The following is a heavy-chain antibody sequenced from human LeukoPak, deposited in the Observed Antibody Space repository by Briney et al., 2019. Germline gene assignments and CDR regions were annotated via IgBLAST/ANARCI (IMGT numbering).Heavy chain of an antibody. CDR1: GYSISSGYH. Sequence: SETLSLTCAVSGYSISSGYHCGWIRQPPGKGLEWIGSIYHSGSTYYNPSLKSRVTISVDTSKNQFSLKLSSLTAADTAVYYCARRLYSSSYWYFDLWGRGTLVTVSS. V-gene: IGHV4-38-2*01. J-gene: IGHJ2*01. CDR3: ARRLYSSSYWYFDL. CDR2: IYHSGST. D-gene: IGHD6-6*01.